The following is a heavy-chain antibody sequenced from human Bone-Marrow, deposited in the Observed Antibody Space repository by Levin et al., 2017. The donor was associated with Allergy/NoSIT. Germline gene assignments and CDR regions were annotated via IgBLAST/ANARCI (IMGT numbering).Heavy chain of an antibody. CDR3: ARTRDYGNHFDY. CDR1: GFTFSMYA. V-gene: IGHV3-23*01. Sequence: GESLKISCAASGFTFSMYAMTWVRQAPGKGLEWVSTLTGSGRTTYYADSVKGRFSISRDNSKNTLHLQMNSLRVEDTAVYYCARTRDYGNHFDYWGQGTLVTVSS. J-gene: IGHJ4*02. D-gene: IGHD4-17*01. CDR2: LTGSGRTT.